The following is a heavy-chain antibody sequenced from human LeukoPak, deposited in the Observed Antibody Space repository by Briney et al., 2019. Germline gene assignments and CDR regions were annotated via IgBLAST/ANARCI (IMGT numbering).Heavy chain of an antibody. J-gene: IGHJ3*02. CDR3: AKDKTYHDFWSGHDAFDI. V-gene: IGHV3-53*01. CDR2: MYSGGAT. D-gene: IGHD3-3*01. CDR1: GFTVSGDY. Sequence: GGSLRLSCAVSGFTVSGDYMSWVRQAPGKGLEWVSVMYSGGATYYSDSVTGRFTISRDNSKNTLYLQMNSLRAEDTAVYYCAKDKTYHDFWSGHDAFDIWGQGTKVTVSS.